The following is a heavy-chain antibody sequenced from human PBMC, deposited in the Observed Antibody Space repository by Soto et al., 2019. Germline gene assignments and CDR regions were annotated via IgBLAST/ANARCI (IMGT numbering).Heavy chain of an antibody. Sequence: GDPLKISCKGSGYSFTSYWISWVRQMPGKGLEWMGRIDPSDSYTNYSPSFQGHVTISADKSISTAYLQWSSLKASDTAMDYRARHDDVAVPAAMDYYYGKDVWRQGTAVTVSS. CDR3: ARHDDVAVPAAMDYYYGKDV. CDR1: GYSFTSYW. V-gene: IGHV5-10-1*01. CDR2: IDPSDSYT. D-gene: IGHD2-2*01. J-gene: IGHJ6*02.